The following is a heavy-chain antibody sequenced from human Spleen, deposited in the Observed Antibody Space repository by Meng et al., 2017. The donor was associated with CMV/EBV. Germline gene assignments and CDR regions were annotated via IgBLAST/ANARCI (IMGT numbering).Heavy chain of an antibody. CDR1: GFTFSSYG. V-gene: IGHV3-33*06. Sequence: GESLKISCAASGFTFSSYGMHWVRQAPGKGLEWVAVIWYDGSNKNYADSVKGRFTISRDNSKNTLYLQMNSLRAEDTAVYYCAKDNEHCSSTSCYSGYYAMDVWGQGTTVTVSS. D-gene: IGHD2-2*01. J-gene: IGHJ6*02. CDR3: AKDNEHCSSTSCYSGYYAMDV. CDR2: IWYDGSNK.